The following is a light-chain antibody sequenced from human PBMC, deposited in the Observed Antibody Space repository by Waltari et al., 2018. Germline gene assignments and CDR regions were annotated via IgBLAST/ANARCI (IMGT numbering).Light chain of an antibody. CDR2: GNS. V-gene: IGLV1-40*01. CDR3: QSYDSSLSGSL. CDR1: SSNLGAGLA. Sequence: QSGLTQPPSVSEAPRPRLTNSCTVSSSNLGAGLAFHRYQVLPGTAPKLLIYGNSNRPSGVPDRFSGSKSGTSASLAITGLQAEDEADYYCQSYDSSLSGSLFGGGTKLTVL. J-gene: IGLJ2*01.